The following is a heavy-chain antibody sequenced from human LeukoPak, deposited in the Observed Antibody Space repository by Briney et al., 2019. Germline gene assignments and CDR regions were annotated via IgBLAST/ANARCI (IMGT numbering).Heavy chain of an antibody. CDR3: AKDRDCTSTSCYFYFDY. CDR1: GFTFSSYT. Sequence: GGSLRLSCAASGFTFSSYTMTWVRQAPWKGLELVSAISGSGVCIYYADSVKGRFTISRDNSKDTLYLPLNSLRAEDTAVYYCAKDRDCTSTSCYFYFDYWGQGIPVTVSS. V-gene: IGHV3-23*01. CDR2: ISGSGVCI. D-gene: IGHD2-2*01. J-gene: IGHJ4*02.